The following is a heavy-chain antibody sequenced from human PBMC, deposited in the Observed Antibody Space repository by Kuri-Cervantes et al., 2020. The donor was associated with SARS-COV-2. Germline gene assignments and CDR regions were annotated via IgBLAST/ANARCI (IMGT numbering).Heavy chain of an antibody. Sequence: GGSLRLSCAASGFTFSDYYMSWVRQAPGKGLEWVGRIKSKTDGGTTDYAAPVKGRFTISRDDSKNTLYLQMNSLKTEDTAVYYCTTDPSPPYYYDSSGYSGYWGQGALVTVSS. CDR3: TTDPSPPYYYDSSGYSGY. J-gene: IGHJ4*02. V-gene: IGHV3-15*01. CDR1: GFTFSDYY. CDR2: IKSKTDGGTT. D-gene: IGHD3-22*01.